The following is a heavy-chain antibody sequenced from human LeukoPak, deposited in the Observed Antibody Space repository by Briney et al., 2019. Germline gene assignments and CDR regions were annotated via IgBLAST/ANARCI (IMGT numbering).Heavy chain of an antibody. D-gene: IGHD6-13*01. CDR1: GYTFTSYA. CDR3: ARVKAGTASSSFDY. V-gene: IGHV1-3*01. Sequence: ASVKVSCKASGYTFTSYAMHWVRQAPGQRLEWMGWINAGNGNTKYSQKFQGRVAITRDTSASTAYMELSSLRSEDTAVYYCARVKAGTASSSFDYWGQGTLVTVSS. J-gene: IGHJ4*02. CDR2: INAGNGNT.